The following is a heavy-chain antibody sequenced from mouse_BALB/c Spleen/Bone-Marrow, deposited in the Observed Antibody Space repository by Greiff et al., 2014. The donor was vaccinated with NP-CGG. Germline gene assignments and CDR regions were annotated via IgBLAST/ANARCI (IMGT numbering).Heavy chain of an antibody. D-gene: IGHD2-14*01. CDR3: ARHAEVRRDAMDY. CDR1: GFTFCDYY. Sequence: VESGGGLVQPGGSLKLSCATSGFTFCDYYMYWVRQTPEKRLEWVAYISNGGGSTYYPDTVKGRFTISRDNAKNTLYLQISRLKSEDTAMYYCARHAEVRRDAMDYWGQGTSVTVSS. V-gene: IGHV5-12*02. J-gene: IGHJ4*01. CDR2: ISNGGGST.